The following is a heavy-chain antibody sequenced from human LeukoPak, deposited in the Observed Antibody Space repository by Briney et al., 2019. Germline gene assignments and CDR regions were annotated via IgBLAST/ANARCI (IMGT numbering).Heavy chain of an antibody. CDR3: ARGAYSSGWAYFDH. D-gene: IGHD6-19*01. J-gene: IGHJ4*02. CDR2: IRTDSKTI. Sequence: GGSLRLSCAASGFTFSDFSMNWVRQAPGKGLEDISYIRTDSKTIWYADSVKGRFTISRDNAKNSLYLHMDSLRAEDTAVYYCARGAYSSGWAYFDHWGQGTLVTVSS. CDR1: GFTFSDFS. V-gene: IGHV3-48*01.